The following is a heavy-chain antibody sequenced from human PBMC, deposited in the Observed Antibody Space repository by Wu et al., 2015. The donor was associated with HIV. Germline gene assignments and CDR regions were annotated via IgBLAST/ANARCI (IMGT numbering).Heavy chain of an antibody. D-gene: IGHD3-9*01. V-gene: IGHV1-2*02. CDR2: INPNSGGT. Sequence: QVQLLQSGAEVRKPGASVRVSCKTSGYIFTDYYIQWVRQAPGQGLEWMGWINPNSGGTNYAQNFEDRVTMTRDTSITTAYMELRSLRSDDTAVYYCARDKRGYDVLTGYYIYFDYWGQGTLVTVSS. CDR1: GYIFTDYY. J-gene: IGHJ4*02. CDR3: ARDKRGYDVLTGYYIYFDY.